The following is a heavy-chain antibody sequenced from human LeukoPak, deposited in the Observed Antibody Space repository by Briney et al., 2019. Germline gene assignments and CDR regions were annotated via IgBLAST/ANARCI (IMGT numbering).Heavy chain of an antibody. CDR2: IYPGESDT. Sequence: GEALETYFKGPGYRFTSYWIGWGRPRPGKGGGGMGIIYPGESDTRYSPSFQGQVTISADKSISTAYLQWSSLKASDTAMYYCARGGVEGAYGDYDYWGQGTLVTVSS. D-gene: IGHD4-17*01. CDR3: ARGGVEGAYGDYDY. J-gene: IGHJ4*02. V-gene: IGHV5-51*01. CDR1: GYRFTSYW.